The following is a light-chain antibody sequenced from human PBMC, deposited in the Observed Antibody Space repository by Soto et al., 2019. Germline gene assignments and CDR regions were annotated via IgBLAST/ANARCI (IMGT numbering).Light chain of an antibody. J-gene: IGKJ4*01. CDR1: QSVGDY. Sequence: VLTQSPATLSLSPGERATLSCRASQSVGDYLGWYHQKPGQPPRLLISDASTRAAGIPARFRGSGSGTDFTLTISSLEPADFAVYYCLQRCAWTPGTLGGGTTVEIK. CDR2: DAS. V-gene: IGKV3-11*01. CDR3: LQRCAWTPGT.